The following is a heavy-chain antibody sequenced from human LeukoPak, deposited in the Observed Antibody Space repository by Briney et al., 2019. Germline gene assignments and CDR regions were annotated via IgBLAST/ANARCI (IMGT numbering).Heavy chain of an antibody. D-gene: IGHD3-22*01. V-gene: IGHV4-30-4*07. CDR3: ARNYYDRSGYYRALDY. CDR1: GGSIASGDYS. CDR2: IYYSGST. J-gene: IGHJ4*02. Sequence: PSETLSLTCAASGGSIASGDYSWSWMRQPPGKGLEWIGYIYYSGSTYYNPSLKSRLSISVDTSKNQFSLKLSSVAAADTAVYYCARNYYDRSGYYRALDYWGQGTPVIVSS.